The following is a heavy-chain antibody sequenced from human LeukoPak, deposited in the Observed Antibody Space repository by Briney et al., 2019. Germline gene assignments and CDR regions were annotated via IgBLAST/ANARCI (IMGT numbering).Heavy chain of an antibody. CDR1: GFTFSSYA. V-gene: IGHV3-23*01. CDR2: IGDAGT. D-gene: IGHD3-16*01. CDR3: AKNLGPFDV. J-gene: IGHJ3*01. Sequence: TGRSLRLSCAASGFTFSSYAMHWVRQAPGKGLEWVSSIGDAGTYYADSVKGRFTISRDNSKNMLYLQLNSLRAGDTAMYYCAKNLGPFDVRGQGTMVTVSS.